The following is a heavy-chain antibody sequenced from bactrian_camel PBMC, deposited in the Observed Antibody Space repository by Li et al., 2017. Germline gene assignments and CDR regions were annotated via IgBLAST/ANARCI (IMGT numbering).Heavy chain of an antibody. D-gene: IGHD6*01. CDR2: IYSDGRVT. CDR1: GYTYSRYC. J-gene: IGHJ6*01. CDR3: ATDYGGIFGY. Sequence: HVQLVESGGGSVQAGGSLRLSCAGSGYTYSRYCMGWFRQAPGKGLEWVSSIYSDGRVTYYADSGKGRFTISSDNAKNTVYLQMNSLKSEDTALYYCATDYGGIFGYWGQGTQVTVS. V-gene: IGHV3S6*01.